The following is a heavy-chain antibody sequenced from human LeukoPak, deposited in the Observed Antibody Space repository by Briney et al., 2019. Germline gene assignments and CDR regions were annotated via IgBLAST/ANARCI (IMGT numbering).Heavy chain of an antibody. CDR1: GGTFSSYA. J-gene: IGHJ5*02. Sequence: SVKVSCKASGGTFSSYAISWVRQAPGQGLEWMGGIIPIFGTANYAQKFQGRVTITADESTSTAYMELSSLRSEDTAVYYCARGLQLQGIWFDPWGQGTLVTVSS. CDR2: IIPIFGTA. CDR3: ARGLQLQGIWFDP. D-gene: IGHD6-13*01. V-gene: IGHV1-69*13.